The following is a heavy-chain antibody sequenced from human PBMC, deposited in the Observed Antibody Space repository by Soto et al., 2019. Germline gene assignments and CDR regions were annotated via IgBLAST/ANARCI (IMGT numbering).Heavy chain of an antibody. CDR1: GGTFSSYT. V-gene: IGHV1-69*02. CDR3: ATKYCSGGSCYSHYYGMDV. D-gene: IGHD2-15*01. Sequence: QVQLVQSGAEVKKPGSSVKVSCKASGGTFSSYTISWVRQAPRQGLEWMGRIIPILGIANYAQKFQGRVTITADKSTSTAYMELSSLRSEDTAVYYCATKYCSGGSCYSHYYGMDVWGQGTTVTVSS. CDR2: IIPILGIA. J-gene: IGHJ6*02.